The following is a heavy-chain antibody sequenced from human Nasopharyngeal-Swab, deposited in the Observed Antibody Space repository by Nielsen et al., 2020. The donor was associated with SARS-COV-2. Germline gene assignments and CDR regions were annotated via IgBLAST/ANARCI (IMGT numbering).Heavy chain of an antibody. D-gene: IGHD3-22*01. Sequence: WIRQPPGKGLELIGYIYYSGSTYYNPSLKSRVTISVDTSKNRFSLKLSSVTAADTAVYYCARDYYDSSGYYGGFDPWGQGTLVTVSS. CDR2: IYYSGST. CDR3: ARDYYDSSGYYGGFDP. J-gene: IGHJ5*02. V-gene: IGHV4-30-4*01.